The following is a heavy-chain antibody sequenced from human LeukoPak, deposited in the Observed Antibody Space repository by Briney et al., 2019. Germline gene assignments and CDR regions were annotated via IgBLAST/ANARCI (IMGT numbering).Heavy chain of an antibody. V-gene: IGHV3-74*01. D-gene: IGHD3-22*01. CDR1: GFAFSSYW. CDR2: INSDGSST. Sequence: GGSLRLSCAASGFAFSSYWMHWVRQAPGKGLVWVSRINSDGSSTSYADSVKGRFTISRDNAKNTLYLQMNSLRAEDTAVYYCVSGSGYYLDYWGQGTLVTVSS. CDR3: VSGSGYYLDY. J-gene: IGHJ4*02.